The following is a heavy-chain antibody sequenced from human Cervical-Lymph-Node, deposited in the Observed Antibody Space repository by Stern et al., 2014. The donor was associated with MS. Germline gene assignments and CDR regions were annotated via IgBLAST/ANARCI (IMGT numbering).Heavy chain of an antibody. J-gene: IGHJ3*02. CDR2: IYPGDSDT. Sequence: VQLVQSGAEVKKPGESLKISCKGSGYSFTSYWIGWVRQMPGKGLEWMGIIYPGDSDTRYSPSFQGQVTISADKSISTAYLQWSSLKASDTAMYYCARTSFTYYYDSSGYYGYAFDIWGQGTMVTVSS. CDR3: ARTSFTYYYDSSGYYGYAFDI. V-gene: IGHV5-51*03. CDR1: GYSFTSYW. D-gene: IGHD3-22*01.